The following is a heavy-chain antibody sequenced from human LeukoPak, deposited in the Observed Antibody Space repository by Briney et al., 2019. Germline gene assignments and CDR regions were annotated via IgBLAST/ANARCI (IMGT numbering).Heavy chain of an antibody. CDR3: ARDWTTVVTRGSLYYFDY. Sequence: ASVKVSCKSSGYTFTSYGISWVRQAPGQGLEWMGWISAYNGNTNYAQKLQGRVTMTTDTSTSTAYMELRSLRSDDTAVYYCARDWTTVVTRGSLYYFDYWGQGTLVTVSS. CDR1: GYTFTSYG. CDR2: ISAYNGNT. D-gene: IGHD4-23*01. V-gene: IGHV1-18*01. J-gene: IGHJ4*02.